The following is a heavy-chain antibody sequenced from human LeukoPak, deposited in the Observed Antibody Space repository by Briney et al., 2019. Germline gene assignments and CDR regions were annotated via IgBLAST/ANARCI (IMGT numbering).Heavy chain of an antibody. D-gene: IGHD3-22*01. Sequence: GGSLRLSCAASGFTFSSYAMSWVRQAPGKGLEWASAISGSGGSTYYADSVKGRFTISRDNSKNTLYLQMNSLRAEDTAVYYCAKVEDYYDSSGYYYVSFFDYWGQGTLVTVSS. CDR2: ISGSGGST. J-gene: IGHJ4*02. V-gene: IGHV3-23*01. CDR1: GFTFSSYA. CDR3: AKVEDYYDSSGYYYVSFFDY.